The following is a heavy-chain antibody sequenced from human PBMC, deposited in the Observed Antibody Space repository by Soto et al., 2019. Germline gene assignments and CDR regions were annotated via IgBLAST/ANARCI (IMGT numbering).Heavy chain of an antibody. Sequence: GGSLRLSCAASGLTFSNAWMSWVRQAPGKGLEWVGRIKSISDGGTTDYAAPVKGRFTISRDDSKNTLYLQMNSLKTEDTAVYFCTTDAAIVWGQGTLVTVSS. J-gene: IGHJ4*02. D-gene: IGHD1-26*01. CDR3: TTDAAIV. CDR2: IKSISDGGTT. V-gene: IGHV3-15*01. CDR1: GLTFSNAW.